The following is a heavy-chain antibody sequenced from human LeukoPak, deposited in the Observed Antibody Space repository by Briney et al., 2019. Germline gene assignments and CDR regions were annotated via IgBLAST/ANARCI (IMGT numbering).Heavy chain of an antibody. V-gene: IGHV3-23*01. CDR1: GFTFSSYA. J-gene: IGHJ4*02. CDR3: AKSPRYSGYDYLDY. Sequence: PGGSLRLSCAASGFTFSSYAMSWVRQAPGKGLEWVSAISGSGGSTYYADSAKGRFTISRDNSKNTLYLQMNSLRAEDTAVYYCAKSPRYSGYDYLDYWGLGTLVTVSS. D-gene: IGHD5-12*01. CDR2: ISGSGGST.